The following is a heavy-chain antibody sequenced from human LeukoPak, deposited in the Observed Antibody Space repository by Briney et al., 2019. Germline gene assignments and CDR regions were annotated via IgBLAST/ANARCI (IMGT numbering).Heavy chain of an antibody. D-gene: IGHD3/OR15-3a*01. CDR2: IYYSGST. Sequence: SETLSLTCTVSGGSISSYYWSWMGQPPGKGLEWIGYIYYSGSTNYNPSLKSRVTISVDTSKNQFSLKLSSVTAADTAVYYCARVRLGRGPIDYWGQGTLVTVSS. V-gene: IGHV4-59*01. J-gene: IGHJ4*02. CDR1: GGSISSYY. CDR3: ARVRLGRGPIDY.